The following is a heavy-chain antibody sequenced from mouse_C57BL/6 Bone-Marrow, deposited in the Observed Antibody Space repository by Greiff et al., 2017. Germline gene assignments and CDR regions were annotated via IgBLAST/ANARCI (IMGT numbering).Heavy chain of an antibody. V-gene: IGHV1-19*01. CDR1: GYTFTDYY. CDR2: INPYNGGT. Sequence: VQLQQSGPVLVKPGASVKMSCKASGYTFTDYYMNWVKQSHGKSLEWIGVINPYNGGTSYNQKFKGKATLTVDKSSSTAYMELNSLTSEDSAVYYCARSGWLLFDYWGQGTTLTVSS. D-gene: IGHD2-3*01. CDR3: ARSGWLLFDY. J-gene: IGHJ2*01.